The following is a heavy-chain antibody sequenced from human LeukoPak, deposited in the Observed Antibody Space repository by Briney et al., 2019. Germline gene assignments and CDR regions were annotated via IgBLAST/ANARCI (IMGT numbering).Heavy chain of an antibody. CDR2: ISTGGSTI. Sequence: GGSLRLSCAASGVSFSDCYMSWIRQAPGKGLEWVSYISTGGSTIYYADSVKGRFTISRDNAKNSLYLQMNSLRAEDTAVYYCARGNLFPAYWGQGTLVTVSS. CDR3: ARGNLFPAY. CDR1: GVSFSDCY. J-gene: IGHJ4*02. V-gene: IGHV3-11*01.